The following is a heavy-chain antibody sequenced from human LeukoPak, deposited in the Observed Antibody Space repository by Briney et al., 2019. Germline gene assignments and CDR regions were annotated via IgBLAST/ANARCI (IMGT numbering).Heavy chain of an antibody. V-gene: IGHV3-23*01. CDR2: ISGSGGST. D-gene: IGHD4-17*01. CDR3: ARDPQMTTVPNAFDI. J-gene: IGHJ3*02. Sequence: GSLRLSCAASGFTYRSYAMSWVRQAPGKGLEWVSGISGSGGSTYYADSVKGRFTISRDNAKNSLYLQMNSLRAEDTAVYYRARDPQMTTVPNAFDIWGQGTMVTVSS. CDR1: GFTYRSYA.